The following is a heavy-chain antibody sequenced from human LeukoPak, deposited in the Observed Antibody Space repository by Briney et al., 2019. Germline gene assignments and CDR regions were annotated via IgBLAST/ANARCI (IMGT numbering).Heavy chain of an antibody. CDR1: GFTFTSYA. Sequence: GGSLRLSCAASGFTFTSYAMSWVRQAPGQGLELVSAISGSGAKTYYADSVKGRFTISRDNSKNTLYLQMNSLRAEDTAVYYCAKWGFLEWLLSMFDYWGQGTLVTVSS. CDR2: ISGSGAKT. J-gene: IGHJ4*02. V-gene: IGHV3-23*01. D-gene: IGHD3-3*01. CDR3: AKWGFLEWLLSMFDY.